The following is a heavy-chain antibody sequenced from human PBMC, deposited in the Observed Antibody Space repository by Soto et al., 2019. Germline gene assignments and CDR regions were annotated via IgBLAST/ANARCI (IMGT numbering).Heavy chain of an antibody. CDR3: ARIMRDAVGEPDAIYYFYP. J-gene: IGHJ5*02. CDR1: GFSLSNPKMG. D-gene: IGHD2-2*02. V-gene: IGHV2-26*01. Sequence: GPTLVNPTETLTLTCTVSGFSLSNPKMGVSWIRQPPGKAPEWLAHIFSDDEYSYSTSLKSRLIISKDTSKSQVVLTMTNMDPVDSATFYCARIMRDAVGEPDAIYYFYPWGQGTQVTVSS. CDR2: IFSDDEY.